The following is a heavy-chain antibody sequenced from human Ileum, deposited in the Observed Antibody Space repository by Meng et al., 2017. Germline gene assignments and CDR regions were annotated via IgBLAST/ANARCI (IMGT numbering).Heavy chain of an antibody. Sequence: QLQLQESGPGLVKPSETLSLTCTVSGGSITSRSYYWGWIRQPPGQGLEWIGYIHYTGSTSYNPSLESRTSTSIDTSNNQFSLKVTSVTAADTAVYYCARGVSAAGLFDNWGPGTLVTVSS. CDR2: IHYTGST. D-gene: IGHD2-2*01. V-gene: IGHV4-39*07. J-gene: IGHJ4*02. CDR1: GGSITSRSYY. CDR3: ARGVSAAGLFDN.